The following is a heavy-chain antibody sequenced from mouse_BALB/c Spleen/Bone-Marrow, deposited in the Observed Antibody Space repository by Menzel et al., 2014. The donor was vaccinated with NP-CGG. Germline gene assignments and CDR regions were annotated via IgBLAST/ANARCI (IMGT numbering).Heavy chain of an antibody. D-gene: IGHD3-1*01. CDR1: GFSLTSYG. V-gene: IGHV2-9*02. Sequence: VQLVESGPGLVAPSQSLSITCTVSGFSLTSYGVHWVRQPPGKGLEWLGVIWAGGSTNYNSALMSRLSISKGNSKSQVFLKMNSLQTDDTATYYCARDRGPPYWGQGTLVTVSA. CDR3: ARDRGPPY. J-gene: IGHJ3*01. CDR2: IWAGGST.